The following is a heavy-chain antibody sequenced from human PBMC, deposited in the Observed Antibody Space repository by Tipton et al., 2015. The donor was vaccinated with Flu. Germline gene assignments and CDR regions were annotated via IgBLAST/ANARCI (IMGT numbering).Heavy chain of an antibody. D-gene: IGHD3-10*01. CDR2: IYPVNYDT. CDR3: ARHIIARRWDYFDY. J-gene: IGHJ4*02. Sequence: VQLVQSGAEVKKPGESLRISCQGYGYSFSSHWIGWVRQMPGKGLEWVGIIYPVNYDTRYSPSFQGQVTISVDKSINTAYLQWSILKASDSAIFYFARHIIARRWDYFDYWGQGTLVTVSS. CDR1: GYSFSSHW. V-gene: IGHV5-51*01.